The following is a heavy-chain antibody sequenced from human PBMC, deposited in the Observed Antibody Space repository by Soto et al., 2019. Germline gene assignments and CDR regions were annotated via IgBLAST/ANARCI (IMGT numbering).Heavy chain of an antibody. J-gene: IGHJ6*02. CDR3: ARERGSASIYYYSGLDV. V-gene: IGHV3-49*03. Sequence: GGSLRLSCTASGFTFGDYAMSWFRQAPGKGLEWVGFIRTKAYGGTTDYAASMKGRFIISRDDSKNIAYLQMSSLKIEDTAVYHCARERGSASIYYYSGLDVWGRGTTVTVSS. CDR1: GFTFGDYA. CDR2: IRTKAYGGTT. D-gene: IGHD2-15*01.